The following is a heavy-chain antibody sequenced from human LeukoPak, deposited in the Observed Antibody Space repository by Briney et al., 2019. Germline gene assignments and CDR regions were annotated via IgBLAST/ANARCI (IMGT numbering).Heavy chain of an antibody. CDR1: GGTFSSYA. J-gene: IGHJ6*02. CDR2: IIPILGIA. V-gene: IGHV1-69*04. CDR3: ARTSYHGMDV. Sequence: ASVQVSCKASGGTFSSYAISWVRQAPGQGLEWMGRIIPILGIANYAQKFQGRVTITADKSTSTAYMELSSLRSEDTAVYYCARTSYHGMDVWGQGTTVTVSS.